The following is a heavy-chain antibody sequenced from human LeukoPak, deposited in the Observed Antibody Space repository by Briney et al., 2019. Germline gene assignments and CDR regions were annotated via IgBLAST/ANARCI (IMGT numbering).Heavy chain of an antibody. J-gene: IGHJ5*02. V-gene: IGHV3-23*01. D-gene: IGHD4-23*01. CDR2: ISGSGGST. CDR1: GFTFSSYA. CDR3: AKDDNGGIREDWFDP. Sequence: GRSLRLSCAASGFTFSSYAMSWVRQAPGKGLEWVSGISGSGGSTHYADSVKGRFTISRDNSKNTLYLQMNSLRAEDTAVYYCAKDDNGGIREDWFDPWGQGTLVTVSS.